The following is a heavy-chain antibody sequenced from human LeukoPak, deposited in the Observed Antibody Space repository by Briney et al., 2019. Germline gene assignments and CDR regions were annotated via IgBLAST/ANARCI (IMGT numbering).Heavy chain of an antibody. CDR2: IRYDGSNK. CDR1: GFTFSSYG. Sequence: GGSLRLSCAASGFTFSSYGMHWVRQAPGKGLEWVAFIRYDGSNKYYADSVKGRFTISRDNSKNTLYLQMNSLRAEDTAVYYCARRTPYYYDSSGYYYVQYAFDIWGQGTMVIVSS. D-gene: IGHD3-22*01. V-gene: IGHV3-30*02. J-gene: IGHJ3*02. CDR3: ARRTPYYYDSSGYYYVQYAFDI.